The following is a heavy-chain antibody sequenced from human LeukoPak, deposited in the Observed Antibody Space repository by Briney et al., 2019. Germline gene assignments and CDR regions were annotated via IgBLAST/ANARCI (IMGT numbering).Heavy chain of an antibody. D-gene: IGHD1-26*01. CDR2: INPYSGAT. J-gene: IGHJ4*02. Sequence: ASVKVSCKASGYVFTGYYMHWMRQAPGLGLEWMGWINPYSGATNYAQKFQGRVTMTRDTSISTAYIELSSLRSEDTAVYYCARESGSLDYWGQGTLVTVSS. V-gene: IGHV1-2*02. CDR1: GYVFTGYY. CDR3: ARESGSLDY.